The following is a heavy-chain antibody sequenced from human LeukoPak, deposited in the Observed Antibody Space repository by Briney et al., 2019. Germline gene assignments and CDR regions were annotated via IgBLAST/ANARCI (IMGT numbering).Heavy chain of an antibody. CDR2: IYYSGST. D-gene: IGHD1-26*01. V-gene: IGHV4-30-4*08. J-gene: IGHJ5*02. CDR3: ARAVSGFSGGNWFDP. Sequence: PSETLSLTCTVSGGSVSSGSYYWSWIRQPPGKGLEWIGYIYYSGSTYYNPSLKGRVTISVDTSKNQFSLKLSSVTAADTAVYYCARAVSGFSGGNWFDPWGQGTLVTVSS. CDR1: GGSVSSGSYY.